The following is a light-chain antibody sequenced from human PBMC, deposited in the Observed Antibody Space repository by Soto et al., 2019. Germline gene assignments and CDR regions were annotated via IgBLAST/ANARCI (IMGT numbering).Light chain of an antibody. CDR3: HQYGISPFT. CDR1: QGIGST. J-gene: IGKJ3*01. Sequence: EIVLTQSPAALSVSPGERVTLSCRASQGIGSTLAWYQQKPGQTPRLLIYDSSTRAIGIPTRFSGSRSGTEFTLTISRLEPEDFAVYYCHQYGISPFTFGPGTKVDI. CDR2: DSS. V-gene: IGKV3-15*01.